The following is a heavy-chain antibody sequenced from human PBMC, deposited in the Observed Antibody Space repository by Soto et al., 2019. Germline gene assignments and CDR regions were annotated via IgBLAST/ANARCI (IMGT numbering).Heavy chain of an antibody. CDR3: AHSLRQLGPGDWFDP. D-gene: IGHD6-13*01. CDR2: IYWNDDK. V-gene: IGHV2-5*01. Sequence: QITLKQSGPTLVKPTQPLTLTCTFSGFSLSTSGVGVGWIRQPPGKALEWLALIYWNDDKRYSPALKSRLTITKHHPKNQVVSTMTNIDPVDTATYYCAHSLRQLGPGDWFDPWGQGTLVTVSS. J-gene: IGHJ5*02. CDR1: GFSLSTSGVG.